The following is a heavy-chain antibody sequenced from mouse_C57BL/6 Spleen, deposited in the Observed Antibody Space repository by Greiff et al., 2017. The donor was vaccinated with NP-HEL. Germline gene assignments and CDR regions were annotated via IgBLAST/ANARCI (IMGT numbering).Heavy chain of an antibody. D-gene: IGHD1-1*01. CDR1: GFTFSSYA. CDR3: TRDPYYYGSPYYYAMDY. V-gene: IGHV5-9-1*02. J-gene: IGHJ4*01. Sequence: EVQGVESGEGLVKPGGSLKLSCAASGFTFSSYAMSWVRQTPEKRLEWVAYISSGGDYIYYADTVKGRFTISRDNARNTLYLQMSSLKPEDTAMYYCTRDPYYYGSPYYYAMDYWGQGTSVTVSS. CDR2: ISSGGDYI.